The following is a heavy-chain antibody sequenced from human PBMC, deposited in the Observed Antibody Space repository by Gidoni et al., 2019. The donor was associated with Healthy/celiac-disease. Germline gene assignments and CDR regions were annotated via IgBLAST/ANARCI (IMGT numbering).Heavy chain of an antibody. Sequence: QLQLQESGPGLVKPSETLSLTCTVSGGSISSSSYYWGWIRQPPGKGLEWIGSIYYSGSTYYNPSLKSRVTISVDTSKNQFSLKLSSVTAADTAVYYCARGGPGRNPSDYWGQGTLVTVSS. CDR3: ARGGPGRNPSDY. CDR2: IYYSGST. CDR1: GGSISSSSYY. V-gene: IGHV4-39*01. D-gene: IGHD1-1*01. J-gene: IGHJ4*02.